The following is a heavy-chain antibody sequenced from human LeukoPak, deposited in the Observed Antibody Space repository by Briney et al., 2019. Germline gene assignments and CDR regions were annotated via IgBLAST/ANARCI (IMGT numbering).Heavy chain of an antibody. CDR1: GDSVSSNSAA. Sequence: SQTLSLTCAISGDSVSSNSAAWNWIRQSPSRGLEWLGRTYYRSKWYNDYAVSVKSRITINPDASKNQFSLQLNSVTPEDTAVYYCARDRATATTGPDDAFDIWGQGTMVTVSS. J-gene: IGHJ3*02. CDR3: ARDRATATTGPDDAFDI. V-gene: IGHV6-1*01. CDR2: TYYRSKWYN. D-gene: IGHD4-17*01.